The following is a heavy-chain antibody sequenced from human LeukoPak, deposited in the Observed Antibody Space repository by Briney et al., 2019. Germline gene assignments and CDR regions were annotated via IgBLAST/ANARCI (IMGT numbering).Heavy chain of an antibody. CDR2: ISSNGGST. CDR3: ARAGASDAFDI. CDR1: GFTFSSYA. Sequence: GGSLRLSCAASGFTFSSYAMHWVRQAPGKGLEYVSAISSNGGSTYYANSVKGRFTISRDNSKNTPYLQMGSLRAEDMAVYYCARAGASDAFDIWGQGTMVTVSS. V-gene: IGHV3-64*01. J-gene: IGHJ3*02.